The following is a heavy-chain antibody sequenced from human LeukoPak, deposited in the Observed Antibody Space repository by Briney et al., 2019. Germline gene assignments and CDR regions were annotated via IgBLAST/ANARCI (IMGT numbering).Heavy chain of an antibody. CDR1: GFTFSSYA. Sequence: PGGSLRLSCVGSGFTFSSYAMSWIRQAPGKGLEWVAVIWYDGSKKYYADSVKGRFTISRDNSKNTLYLQMNSLRAEDTAVYYCARGNHGNSGSFDYWGQGTLGTVSS. CDR2: IWYDGSKK. J-gene: IGHJ4*02. V-gene: IGHV3-33*08. D-gene: IGHD5-12*01. CDR3: ARGNHGNSGSFDY.